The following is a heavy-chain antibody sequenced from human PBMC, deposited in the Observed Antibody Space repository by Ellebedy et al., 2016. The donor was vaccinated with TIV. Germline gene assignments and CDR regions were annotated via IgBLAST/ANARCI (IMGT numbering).Heavy chain of an antibody. V-gene: IGHV4-39*02. CDR2: IYYSGST. D-gene: IGHD5-18*01. J-gene: IGHJ6*02. CDR3: ARECLDAVTCYYGMDV. CDR1: GGSISSSSYY. Sequence: SETLSLTXTVSGGSISSSSYYWGWIRQPPGKGLEWIGSIYYSGSTYYNPSLKSRVTISVDTSKNQFSLKLSSVTAADTAVYYCARECLDAVTCYYGMDVWGQGTTVTVSS.